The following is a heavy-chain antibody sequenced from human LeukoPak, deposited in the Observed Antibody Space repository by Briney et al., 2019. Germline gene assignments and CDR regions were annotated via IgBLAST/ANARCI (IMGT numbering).Heavy chain of an antibody. D-gene: IGHD5-18*01. J-gene: IGHJ4*02. CDR2: ITTSDGNT. CDR1: GFTFSSYT. Sequence: GGSLRLSCAASGFTFSSYTMSWVRQAPGKGLEWVSTITTSDGNTYYADSVKGRFTISRDNSKNTLYLQMNSLRAEDTAVYYCAKGGEIQLWFGSFDYWGQGTLVTVSS. V-gene: IGHV3-23*01. CDR3: AKGGEIQLWFGSFDY.